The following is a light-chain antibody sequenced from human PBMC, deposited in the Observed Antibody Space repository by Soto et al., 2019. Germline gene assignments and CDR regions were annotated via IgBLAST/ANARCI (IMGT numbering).Light chain of an antibody. V-gene: IGKV3D-20*02. CDR3: QQLTDWPPQWT. J-gene: IGKJ1*01. CDR2: GAS. CDR1: QSVSSSY. Sequence: EIVLTQSPGTLSLSPGERATLSCRASQSVSSSYLAWYQQEPGQAPRLLIYGASSRATGIPDRFSGSGSGTDFTLTISSLEPEDFAVYYCQQLTDWPPQWTFGQGTKVDIK.